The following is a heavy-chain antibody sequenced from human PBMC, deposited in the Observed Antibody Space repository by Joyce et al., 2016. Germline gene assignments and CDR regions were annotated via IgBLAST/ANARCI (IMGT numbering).Heavy chain of an antibody. CDR2: INHCSGGT. D-gene: IGHD3-22*01. CDR3: ARDRSGYHNAFDV. J-gene: IGHJ3*01. V-gene: IGHV1-2*02. CDR1: GYTFTAYY. Sequence: QVQLVQSGAEVKKPGASVKVSCKASGYTFTAYYIHWVRQAPGQGRQWRGWINHCSGGTHYTQKFQGRGTMTRDASISTAYVELSRRGSDDSAIFFCARDRSGYHNAFDVWGQGTMVTVSS.